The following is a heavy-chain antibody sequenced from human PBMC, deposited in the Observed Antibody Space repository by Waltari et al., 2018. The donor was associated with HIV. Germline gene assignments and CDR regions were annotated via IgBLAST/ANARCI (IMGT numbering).Heavy chain of an antibody. J-gene: IGHJ3*02. D-gene: IGHD3-3*01. Sequence: QVQLQESGPGLVKPSQTLSLTCTVSGGSISSGSYYWSWIRQPAGKGLEWIGRIYTSGSTNYNPSLKSRVTISVDTSKNQFSLKLSSVTAADTAVYYCARVGLSRYDFWSGYYIDAFDIWGQGTMVTVSS. CDR2: IYTSGST. CDR3: ARVGLSRYDFWSGYYIDAFDI. CDR1: GGSISSGSYY. V-gene: IGHV4-61*02.